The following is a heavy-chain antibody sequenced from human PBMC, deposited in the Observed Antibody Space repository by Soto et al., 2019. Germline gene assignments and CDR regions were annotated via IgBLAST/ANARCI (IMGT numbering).Heavy chain of an antibody. Sequence: QLVQSGVEVKKPGASVKVSCKASGYTFSRYGISWVRQAPGQGLEWMGWISGYNGDTNYAQKFQGRVTMTIDTSTNTAYMELRTLTSDDTAVYYCAKNGQPPYYYYGMDVWGQGTTVSVSS. D-gene: IGHD2-8*01. J-gene: IGHJ6*02. CDR2: ISGYNGDT. CDR1: GYTFSRYG. CDR3: AKNGQPPYYYYGMDV. V-gene: IGHV1-18*01.